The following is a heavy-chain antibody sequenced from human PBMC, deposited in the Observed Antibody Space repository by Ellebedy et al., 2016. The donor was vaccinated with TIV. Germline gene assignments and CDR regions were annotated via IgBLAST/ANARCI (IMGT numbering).Heavy chain of an antibody. CDR3: ARQSSLTVFAPYAMDV. V-gene: IGHV5-51*01. D-gene: IGHD1-20*01. CDR1: GYNFATYW. Sequence: GESLKISCKGSGYNFATYWIGWVRQMPGKGLEWMGIIYPGDSDTRYSPSFEGQVIISADKSTTTAYLQWSSLKASDTAMYYCARQSSLTVFAPYAMDVWGQGTTVTVSS. CDR2: IYPGDSDT. J-gene: IGHJ6*02.